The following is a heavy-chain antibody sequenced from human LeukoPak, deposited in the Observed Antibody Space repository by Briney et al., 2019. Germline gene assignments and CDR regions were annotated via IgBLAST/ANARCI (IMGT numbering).Heavy chain of an antibody. CDR1: GGSISSGDYY. CDR2: IYYSGST. V-gene: IGHV4-30-4*01. CDR3: ARAHSGYDYEHAFDY. Sequence: SETLSLTCTVSGGSISSGDYYWSWIRQPPGKGLEWIGYIYYSGSTYYNPSLKSRVTISVDTSKNQFSLKLSSVTAADTAVYYCARAHSGYDYEHAFDYWGQGTLVTVPS. D-gene: IGHD5-12*01. J-gene: IGHJ4*02.